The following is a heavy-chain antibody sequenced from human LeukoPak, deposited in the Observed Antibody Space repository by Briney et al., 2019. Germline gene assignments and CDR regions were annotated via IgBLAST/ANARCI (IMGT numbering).Heavy chain of an antibody. D-gene: IGHD3-22*01. CDR1: GFTFSNYA. CDR3: VKDFWPARDGGGYYSPFEY. Sequence: GGSLRLSWAASGFTFSNYALNWVRQAPGKGLEWVSGISANGDTTSYVGSVRGRFTISRDNSKNSVFLQLNSLRDADTAVYYCVKDFWPARDGGGYYSPFEYWGEGTLVTVSS. CDR2: ISANGDTT. J-gene: IGHJ4*02. V-gene: IGHV3-23*01.